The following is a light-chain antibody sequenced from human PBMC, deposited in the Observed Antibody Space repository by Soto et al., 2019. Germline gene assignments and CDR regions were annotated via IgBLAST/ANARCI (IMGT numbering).Light chain of an antibody. Sequence: EIVLTQSPATLSLSPGERATLSCRASQSVGKYLVWYQQKPGQAPRFLIYDASNRATGIPARFSGSGSGTDFTLTISSLVPEDFAVYYCQQRGNWPPTFGQGTKV. J-gene: IGKJ1*01. CDR3: QQRGNWPPT. CDR1: QSVGKY. CDR2: DAS. V-gene: IGKV3-11*01.